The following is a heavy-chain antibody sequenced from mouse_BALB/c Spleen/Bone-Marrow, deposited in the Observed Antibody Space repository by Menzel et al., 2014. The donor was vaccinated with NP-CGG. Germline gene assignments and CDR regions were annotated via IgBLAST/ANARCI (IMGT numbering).Heavy chain of an antibody. J-gene: IGHJ3*01. V-gene: IGHV5-6*01. Sequence: EVQLQESGGDLVEPGGSLKLSCAASGFTFSSCGMSWVRQTPDKRLEWVATVGGGDSYTYYPDFVKGRFTISRDIAKNTLYLHMSSLKSEDTAMYYCAFITAIAYWGQGTLVTVSA. D-gene: IGHD1-1*01. CDR2: VGGGDSYT. CDR3: AFITAIAY. CDR1: GFTFSSCG.